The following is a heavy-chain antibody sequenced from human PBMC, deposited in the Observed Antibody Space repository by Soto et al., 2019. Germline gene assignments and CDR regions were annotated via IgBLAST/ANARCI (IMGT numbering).Heavy chain of an antibody. J-gene: IGHJ3*01. CDR1: GLTVSGTKY. Sequence: DVQLVESGGGLIQPGESLRLSCAAFGLTVSGTKYVAWVREAPGKGLEWVSALYDVFGSFYADSVKGRFTTSSDRSKSTVYLQMNDLRPDDTAVYYCASWHEREHAYDVWGQGTTVIVSS. CDR2: LYDVFGS. V-gene: IGHV3-53*01. CDR3: ASWHEREHAYDV. D-gene: IGHD1-1*01.